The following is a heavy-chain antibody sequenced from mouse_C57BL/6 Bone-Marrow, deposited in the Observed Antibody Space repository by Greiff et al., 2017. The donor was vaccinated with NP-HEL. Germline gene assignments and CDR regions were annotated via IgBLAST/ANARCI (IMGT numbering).Heavy chain of an antibody. J-gene: IGHJ2*01. D-gene: IGHD1-1*01. V-gene: IGHV2-2*01. CDR2: IWSGGST. CDR3: ARDHYYGSSYCLDY. Sequence: VKLVESGPGLVQPSQSLSITCTVSGFSLTSYGVHWVRQSPGKGLEWLGVIWSGGSTDYNAAFISRLSISKDNSKSQVFFKMNSLQADDTAIYYCARDHYYGSSYCLDYWGQGTTLTVSS. CDR1: GFSLTSYG.